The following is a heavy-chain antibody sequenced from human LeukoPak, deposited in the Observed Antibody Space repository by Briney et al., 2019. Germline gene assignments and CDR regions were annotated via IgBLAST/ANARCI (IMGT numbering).Heavy chain of an antibody. D-gene: IGHD2-21*02. V-gene: IGHV1-69*06. CDR3: ASSARYCGGDCYSYYFDY. CDR2: IIPIFGTA. CDR1: GGTFTSYA. Sequence: SVKVPCKASGGTFTSYAISWVRQAPGQGLEWMGGIIPIFGTANYAQKFQGRVTITADKSTSTAYMELSSLRSEDTAVYYCASSARYCGGDCYSYYFDYWGQGTLVTVSS. J-gene: IGHJ4*02.